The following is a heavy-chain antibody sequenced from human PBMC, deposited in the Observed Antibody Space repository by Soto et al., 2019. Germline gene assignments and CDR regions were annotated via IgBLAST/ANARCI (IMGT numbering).Heavy chain of an antibody. D-gene: IGHD2-21*01. CDR3: ASGLDSPYYYYYMDV. V-gene: IGHV3-33*01. CDR2: IWYDGSNK. J-gene: IGHJ6*03. Sequence: GGSLRLSCAASGFTFSSYGMHWVRQAPGKELEWVAVIWYDGSNKYYADSMKGRFTISRDNSKNTLYLQMNSLRAEDTAVYYCASGLDSPYYYYYMDVWGKGTTVTVSS. CDR1: GFTFSSYG.